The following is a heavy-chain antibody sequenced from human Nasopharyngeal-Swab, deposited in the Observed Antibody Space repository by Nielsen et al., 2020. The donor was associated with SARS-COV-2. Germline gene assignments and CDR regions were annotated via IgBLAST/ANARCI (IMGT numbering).Heavy chain of an antibody. Sequence: SDTLSLTCTVPGGPISSYHWSWIRQLPGKGLEWIGYIYYSGSTNYNPSPKSPVTISADTSKNQFSLKQSSVTAADTAVYYCARGYSSGWYFDWGQGTLVTVSS. J-gene: IGHJ4*02. V-gene: IGHV4-59*08. CDR1: GGPISSYH. CDR3: ARGYSSGWYFD. CDR2: IYYSGST. D-gene: IGHD6-19*01.